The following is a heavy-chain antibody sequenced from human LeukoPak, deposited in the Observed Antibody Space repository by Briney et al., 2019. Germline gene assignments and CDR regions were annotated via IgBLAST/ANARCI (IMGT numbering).Heavy chain of an antibody. Sequence: ASVKVSCKVSGYTFTSYAMHWVRQAPGQRLEWMGWINAGNGNTKYSQKFQGRVTIIRDTSASTAYMELSSLRSEDTAVYYCARNRDLLYCSGGSCYSYYYGMDVWGQGTTVTVSS. V-gene: IGHV1-3*01. J-gene: IGHJ6*02. CDR2: INAGNGNT. CDR3: ARNRDLLYCSGGSCYSYYYGMDV. CDR1: GYTFTSYA. D-gene: IGHD2-15*01.